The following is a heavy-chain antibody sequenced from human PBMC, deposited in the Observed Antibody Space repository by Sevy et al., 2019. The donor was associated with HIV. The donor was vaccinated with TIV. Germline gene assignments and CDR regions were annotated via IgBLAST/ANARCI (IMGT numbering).Heavy chain of an antibody. V-gene: IGHV3-30*18. CDR2: ISYDGSNK. D-gene: IGHD6-13*01. CDR3: AKGVASSSWYYSPAEYFQH. CDR1: GFTFSSYG. Sequence: GESLKISCAASGFTFSSYGMHWVRQAPGKGLEWVAVISYDGSNKYYADSVKGRFTISRDNSKNTLYLQMNSLRAEDTAVYYCAKGVASSSWYYSPAEYFQHWGQGTLVTVSS. J-gene: IGHJ1*01.